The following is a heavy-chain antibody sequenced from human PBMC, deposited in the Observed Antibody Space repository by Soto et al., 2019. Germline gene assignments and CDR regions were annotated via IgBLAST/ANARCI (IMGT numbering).Heavy chain of an antibody. CDR1: GGTFSSYA. CDR3: ARELKVVVPAAIGWFDP. Sequence: SVKVSCKASGGTFSSYAISWVRQAPGQGLEWMGGIIPIFGTANYAQKFQGRVTITADKSTSTAYMELSSLRSEDMAVYYCARELKVVVPAAIGWFDPWGQGTLVTVSS. CDR2: IIPIFGTA. J-gene: IGHJ5*02. V-gene: IGHV1-69*06. D-gene: IGHD2-2*01.